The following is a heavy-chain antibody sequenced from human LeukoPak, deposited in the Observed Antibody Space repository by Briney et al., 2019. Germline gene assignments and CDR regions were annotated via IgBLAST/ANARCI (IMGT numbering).Heavy chain of an antibody. CDR1: GFIFTNYF. CDR2: IKHDGSEK. CDR3: ARDTRTFDY. D-gene: IGHD1-26*01. V-gene: IGHV3-7*01. Sequence: GGSLRLSCAASGFIFTNYFMSWVRQAPGKGLEWVASIKHDGSEKYYVDSVRGRFTISRDNTMNSLYLQMSSLRAEDTAVYYCARDTRTFDYWGQGTLVTVSS. J-gene: IGHJ4*02.